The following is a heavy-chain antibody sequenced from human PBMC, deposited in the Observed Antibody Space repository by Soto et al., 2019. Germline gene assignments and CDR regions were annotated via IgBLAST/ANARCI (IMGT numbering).Heavy chain of an antibody. V-gene: IGHV4-34*01. CDR2: INLSGNT. Sequence: SETLSLTCAVFGESFSCYHWTWIRQSTGKGLEWIGGINLSGNTNYNPSLKSRVTISIDTPKKQFSLKLTSVTAADTAIYYCARVLVTYGGIMVPYNWFDTWGQGNLVTVSS. CDR1: GESFSCYH. D-gene: IGHD3-16*01. J-gene: IGHJ5*02. CDR3: ARVLVTYGGIMVPYNWFDT.